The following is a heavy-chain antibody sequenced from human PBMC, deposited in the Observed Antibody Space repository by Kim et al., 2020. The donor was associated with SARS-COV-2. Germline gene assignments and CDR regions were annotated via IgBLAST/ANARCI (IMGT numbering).Heavy chain of an antibody. V-gene: IGHV1-69*13. CDR3: ARGGWVLLPGWFDP. J-gene: IGHJ5*02. Sequence: SVKVSCKASGGTFSSYAISWVRQAPGQGLEWMGGIIPIFGTANYAQRFQGRVTITADESTSTAYMELSSLRSEDTAMYYCARGGWVLLPGWFDPWGQGTLVTVSS. CDR1: GGTFSSYA. CDR2: IIPIFGTA. D-gene: IGHD3-22*01.